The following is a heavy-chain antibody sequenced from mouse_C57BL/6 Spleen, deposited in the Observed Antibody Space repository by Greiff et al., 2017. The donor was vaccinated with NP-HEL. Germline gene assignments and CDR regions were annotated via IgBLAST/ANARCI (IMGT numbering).Heavy chain of an antibody. CDR3: ARGDEEDY. CDR1: GYAFTNYL. Sequence: LVESGAELVRPGTSVKVSCKASGYAFTNYLIEWVKQRPGQGLEWIGVINPGSGGTNYNEKFKGKATLTADKSSSTAYMQLSSLTSEDSAVYFCARGDEEDYWGQGTSVTVSS. V-gene: IGHV1-54*01. J-gene: IGHJ4*01. CDR2: INPGSGGT. D-gene: IGHD3-3*01.